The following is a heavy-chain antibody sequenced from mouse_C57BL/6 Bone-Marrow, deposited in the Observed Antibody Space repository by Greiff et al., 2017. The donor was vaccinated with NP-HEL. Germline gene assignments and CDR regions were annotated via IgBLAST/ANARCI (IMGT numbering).Heavy chain of an antibody. CDR2: ISYSGST. CDR3: ARAGSSYPWFAY. Sequence: EVQLVESGPGMVKPSQSLSLTCTVTGYSITSGYDWHWIRHFPGNKLEWMGYISYSGSTNYNQSLKSRISITHDTSKNHFFLKLNSVTTEDTATYYCARAGSSYPWFAYWGQGTLVTVSA. J-gene: IGHJ3*01. CDR1: GYSITSGYD. D-gene: IGHD1-1*01. V-gene: IGHV3-1*01.